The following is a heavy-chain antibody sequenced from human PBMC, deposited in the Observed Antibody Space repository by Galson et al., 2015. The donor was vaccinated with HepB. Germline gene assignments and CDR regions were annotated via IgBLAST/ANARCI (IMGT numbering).Heavy chain of an antibody. V-gene: IGHV3-30-3*01. Sequence: SLRLSCAASGFTFSSYAMHWVRQAPGKGLEWVAVISYDGSNKYYADSAKGRFTISRDNSKNTLYLQMNSLRAEDTAVYYCARDGLAYDFWSGYDYYYYYGMDVWSQGTTVTVSS. J-gene: IGHJ6*02. D-gene: IGHD3-3*01. CDR2: ISYDGSNK. CDR1: GFTFSSYA. CDR3: ARDGLAYDFWSGYDYYYYYGMDV.